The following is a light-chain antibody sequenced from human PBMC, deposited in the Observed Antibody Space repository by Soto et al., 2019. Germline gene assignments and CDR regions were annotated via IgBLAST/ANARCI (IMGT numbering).Light chain of an antibody. CDR3: QQYDNSPLT. Sequence: EIVMTQSPASLSVSPGETATLSCRASQSVSSNLAWYQQKPGQAPRLLIYGASNRATGIPDRFSGSGSGTDFPPTISRLEPEDFAVYYRQQYDNSPLTFGGGTKVDIK. CDR2: GAS. J-gene: IGKJ4*01. V-gene: IGKV3D-15*01. CDR1: QSVSSN.